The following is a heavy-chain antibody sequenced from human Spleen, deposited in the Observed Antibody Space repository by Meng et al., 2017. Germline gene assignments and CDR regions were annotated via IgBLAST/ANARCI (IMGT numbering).Heavy chain of an antibody. J-gene: IGHJ5*02. CDR2: IYHSGST. Sequence: QTRSLTGAVSGYSISSGYYWGRSRQPAGKGLEWIGSIYHSGSTYYNPSLKSRVTISVDTSKNQFSLKLSSVTAADTAVYYCARDPFRYGGYGWFDPWGQGTLVTVSS. V-gene: IGHV4-38-2*02. CDR3: ARDPFRYGGYGWFDP. D-gene: IGHD5-12*01. CDR1: GYSISSGYY.